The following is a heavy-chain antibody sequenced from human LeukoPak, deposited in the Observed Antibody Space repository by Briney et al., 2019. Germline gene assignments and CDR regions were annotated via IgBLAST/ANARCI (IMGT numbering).Heavy chain of an antibody. J-gene: IGHJ4*02. D-gene: IGHD1-26*01. Sequence: GGSLRLSCVGSEFTFNKYWMNWVRQAPGKGLEWLANIKQDGTEKNYLNSVKGRFTISRDNAKNSLYLRMNSLRAEDTAVYYCARDYSGWGQGTLVTVSS. CDR2: IKQDGTEK. V-gene: IGHV3-7*01. CDR3: ARDYSG. CDR1: EFTFNKYW.